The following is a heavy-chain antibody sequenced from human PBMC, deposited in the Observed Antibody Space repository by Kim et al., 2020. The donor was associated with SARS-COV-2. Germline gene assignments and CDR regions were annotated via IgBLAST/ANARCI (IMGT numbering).Heavy chain of an antibody. CDR1: GFTFSSYA. CDR2: ISGSGDRT. V-gene: IGHV3-23*01. J-gene: IGHJ5*02. D-gene: IGHD2-8*01. Sequence: GGSLRLSCAASGFTFSSYAMTWVRQAPGKGLQWVATISGSGDRTYYAESVKGRFTISRDNFKNTLYVQMNSLRAEDTAVYYCAKGQGELYPNWFDPWGEGTLVTASS. CDR3: AKGQGELYPNWFDP.